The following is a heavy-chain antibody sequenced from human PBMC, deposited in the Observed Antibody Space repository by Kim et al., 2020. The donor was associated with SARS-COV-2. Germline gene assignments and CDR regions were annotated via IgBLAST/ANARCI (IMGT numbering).Heavy chain of an antibody. J-gene: IGHJ5*02. CDR3: ATRQSRSLNWFDP. CDR1: GASITTRAYY. CDR2: FLYSGTT. D-gene: IGHD6-13*01. V-gene: IGHV4-39*01. Sequence: SETLSLTCTISGASITTRAYYWCWIRQSPDRGLEWIGSFLYSGTTYYNPSLKGRISMSVDTSKNQLSLNLSSVTAADTAVYYCATRQSRSLNWFDPWGQGTLVSVSS.